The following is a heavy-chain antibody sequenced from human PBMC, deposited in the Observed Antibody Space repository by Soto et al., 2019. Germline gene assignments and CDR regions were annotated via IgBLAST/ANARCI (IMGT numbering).Heavy chain of an antibody. CDR2: TRPNNGNT. V-gene: IGHV1-18*01. Sequence: QVQLVQSGAEVKKPGASVKVSCKASGYTFSIYGINWVRQAPGQGPEWMGWTRPNNGNTKNARNLQGRVTMTTDTSTSTAYMELRSLRPDDTAVYYCVRDLDGSGSYYTDYWGQGTLVTVSS. CDR1: GYTFSIYG. J-gene: IGHJ4*02. CDR3: VRDLDGSGSYYTDY. D-gene: IGHD3-10*01.